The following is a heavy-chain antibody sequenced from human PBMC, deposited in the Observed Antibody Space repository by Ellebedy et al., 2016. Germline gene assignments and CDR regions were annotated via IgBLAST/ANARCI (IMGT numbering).Heavy chain of an antibody. CDR1: GGSISSKSYY. CDR2: IYYSGST. CDR3: ARSYGETTTVEDALGY. V-gene: IGHV4-39*07. J-gene: IGHJ4*02. D-gene: IGHD4-11*01. Sequence: SETLSLXXSVSGGSISSKSYYWGWIRQPPGKGLEWIGNIYYSGSTQYNPSLKSRVTISVATSKNQFSLNLSSVTAADTAVYYCARSYGETTTVEDALGYWGQGSLVTVSS.